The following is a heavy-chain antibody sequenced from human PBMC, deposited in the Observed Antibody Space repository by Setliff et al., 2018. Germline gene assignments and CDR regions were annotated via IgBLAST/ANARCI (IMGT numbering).Heavy chain of an antibody. V-gene: IGHV1-2*02. CDR2: IRPLRGDT. J-gene: IGHJ6*03. D-gene: IGHD3-9*01. CDR1: GYIFSAYH. Sequence: ASVKVSCKASGYIFSAYHVHWVRQAPGQGPEWVGCIRPLRGDTKSAQKFQGRLTMTGDASINTAFMELTGLTSDDTAVYYCARAPSGTGYYHFFSYMDVWGKGTTVTVSS. CDR3: ARAPSGTGYYHFFSYMDV.